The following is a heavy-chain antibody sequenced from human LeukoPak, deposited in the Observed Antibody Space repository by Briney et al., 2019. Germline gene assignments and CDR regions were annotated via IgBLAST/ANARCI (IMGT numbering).Heavy chain of an antibody. CDR3: AVAPGDY. V-gene: IGHV1-2*02. CDR1: GYIFTDYY. D-gene: IGHD2-21*01. J-gene: IGHJ4*02. Sequence: ASVKVSCKASGYIFTDYYMHWVRQAPGQGLEWMGWINPNSDYTFYAQKFQGRVTLTRDTSISTVYMELTTLTSDDTALYYCAVAPGDYWGQGTLVSVSA. CDR2: INPNSDYT.